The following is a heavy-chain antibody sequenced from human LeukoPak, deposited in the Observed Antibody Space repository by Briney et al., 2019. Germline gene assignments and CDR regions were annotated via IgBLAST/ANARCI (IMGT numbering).Heavy chain of an antibody. Sequence: PGGSLRLSCAASGFTFNMYWMTWVRQAPGKGLQSVAYINKDGSDKYYVDSVKGRFTVSRDNAKNSLYLQMNSLRAEDTAVYYCARDAGCGGNSDYWGQGTLVTVSS. CDR1: GFTFNMYW. CDR2: INKDGSDK. J-gene: IGHJ4*02. D-gene: IGHD4-23*01. CDR3: ARDAGCGGNSDY. V-gene: IGHV3-7*01.